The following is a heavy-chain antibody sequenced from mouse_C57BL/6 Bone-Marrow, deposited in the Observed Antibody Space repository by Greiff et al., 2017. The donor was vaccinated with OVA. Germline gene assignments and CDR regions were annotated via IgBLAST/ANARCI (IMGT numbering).Heavy chain of an antibody. J-gene: IGHJ2*01. V-gene: IGHV10-1*01. CDR1: GFSFNTYA. CDR3: VRQGVFHFDY. CDR2: IRSKSNNYAT. Sequence: GGGLVQPKGSLKLSCAASGFSFNTYAMNWVRQAPGKGLEWVARIRSKSNNYATYYADSVKDRFTISRDDSESMLYLQMNNLKTEDTAMYYCVRQGVFHFDYWGQGTTLTVSS.